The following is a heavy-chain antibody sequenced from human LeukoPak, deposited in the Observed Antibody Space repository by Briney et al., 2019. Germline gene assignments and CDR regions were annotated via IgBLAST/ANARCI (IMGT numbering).Heavy chain of an antibody. D-gene: IGHD3-10*01. V-gene: IGHV3-30*04. CDR3: ARDLLVRGVIDY. CDR1: GFTFSSYA. CDR2: ISYDGSNK. Sequence: GGSLRLSCAASGFTFSSYAMHWVRQAPGKGLEWVAVISYDGSNKYYADSVKGRFTISRDNSKNTLYLQMNSLRAEDTAVYYRARDLLVRGVIDYWGQGTLVTVSS. J-gene: IGHJ4*02.